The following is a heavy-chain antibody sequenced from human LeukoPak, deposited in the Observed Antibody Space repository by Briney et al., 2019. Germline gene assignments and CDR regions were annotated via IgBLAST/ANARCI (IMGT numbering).Heavy chain of an antibody. CDR2: ISGSGDNT. V-gene: IGHV3-23*01. D-gene: IGHD1-14*01. J-gene: IGHJ4*02. Sequence: GGSLRLSSAASGFIFNTYAMSWVRQAPGKGLEWVSTISGSGDNTYYTDSVKGRFTISRDNSKNTLNLLMNSLRAEDTAIYYCAKGTYNTYYFFDYWGRGTLVTVSS. CDR3: AKGTYNTYYFFDY. CDR1: GFIFNTYA.